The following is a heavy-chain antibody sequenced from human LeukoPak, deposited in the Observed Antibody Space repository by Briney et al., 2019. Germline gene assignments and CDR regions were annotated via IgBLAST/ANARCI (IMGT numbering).Heavy chain of an antibody. CDR3: ARHKTPRSSGYYY. CDR1: GYYISSGYY. V-gene: IGHV4-38-2*01. J-gene: IGHJ4*02. Sequence: SSETLSLTCAVSGYYISSGYYWGWIRQPPGKGLEWIGSIYHSGSTYYNPSLKSRVTISVDTSKNQFSLKLSSVTAADTAVYYCARHKTPRSSGYYYWGQGTLVTVSS. CDR2: IYHSGST. D-gene: IGHD3-22*01.